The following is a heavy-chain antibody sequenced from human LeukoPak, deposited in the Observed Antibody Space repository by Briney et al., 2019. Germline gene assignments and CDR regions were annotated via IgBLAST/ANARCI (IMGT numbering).Heavy chain of an antibody. J-gene: IGHJ4*02. CDR3: ARSTSWSFDY. V-gene: IGHV3-72*01. CDR1: GDSFSSYC. Sequence: LSLTCYVSGDSFSSYCWSWIRQPPGRGLEWVGRVENRPPSFTTAYGASVKGRFTISRDDSKNSVYLQMNSLTTEDTAVYYCARSTSWSFDYWGQGVLVTVAS. CDR2: VENRPPSFTT. D-gene: IGHD2-2*01.